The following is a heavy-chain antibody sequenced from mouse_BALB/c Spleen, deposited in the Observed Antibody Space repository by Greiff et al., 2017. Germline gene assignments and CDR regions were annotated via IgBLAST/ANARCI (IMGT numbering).Heavy chain of an antibody. V-gene: IGHV1-4*01. CDR2: INPSSGYT. CDR1: GYTFTSYT. D-gene: IGHD1-2*01. J-gene: IGHJ2*01. Sequence: VKLVESGAELARPGASVKMSCKASGYTFTSYTMHWVKQRPGQGLEWIGYINPSSGYTNYNQKFKDKATLTADKSSSTAYMQLSSLTSEDSAVYYCARGLLRLLDYWGQGTTLTVSS. CDR3: ARGLLRLLDY.